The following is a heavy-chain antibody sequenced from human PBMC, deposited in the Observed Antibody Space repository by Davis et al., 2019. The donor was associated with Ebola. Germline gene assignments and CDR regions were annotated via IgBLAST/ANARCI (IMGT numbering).Heavy chain of an antibody. CDR2: ISGSGGST. CDR1: GFTFSSYA. V-gene: IGHV3-23*01. Sequence: GESLKISCAASGFTFSSYAMSWVRQAPGKGLEWVSAISGSGGSTYYADSVKGRFTISSDNSKNTLYLQMNSLRAEDTAVYYCAKTRSYDAFDIWGQGTMVTVSS. D-gene: IGHD1-26*01. J-gene: IGHJ3*02. CDR3: AKTRSYDAFDI.